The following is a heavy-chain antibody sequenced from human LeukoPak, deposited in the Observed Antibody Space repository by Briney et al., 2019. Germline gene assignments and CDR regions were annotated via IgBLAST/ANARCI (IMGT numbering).Heavy chain of an antibody. CDR1: GYTFTSYD. D-gene: IGHD3-3*01. CDR3: ARGLVTIFGVVPHGMDI. CDR2: MNPNSGNT. J-gene: IGHJ6*02. Sequence: ASVKVSRKASGYTFTSYDINWVRQATGQGLEWMGWMNPNSGNTGYAQKFQGRVTMTRNTSISTAYMELSSLRPEDTAVYYCARGLVTIFGVVPHGMDIWGQGTTVTVSS. V-gene: IGHV1-8*01.